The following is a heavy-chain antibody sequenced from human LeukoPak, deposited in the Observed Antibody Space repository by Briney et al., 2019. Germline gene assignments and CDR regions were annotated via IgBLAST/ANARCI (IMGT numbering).Heavy chain of an antibody. D-gene: IGHD2-15*01. CDR1: GYTFTSYA. CDR2: INAGNGNT. Sequence: ASVQVSCKASGYTFTSYAMHWVRQAPGQRLEWMGWINAGNGNTKYSQKFQGRVTITRDTSASTVYMELSSLRSEDTAVYYCARVRGSYGDAFDIWGQGTMVTVSS. CDR3: ARVRGSYGDAFDI. J-gene: IGHJ3*02. V-gene: IGHV1-3*01.